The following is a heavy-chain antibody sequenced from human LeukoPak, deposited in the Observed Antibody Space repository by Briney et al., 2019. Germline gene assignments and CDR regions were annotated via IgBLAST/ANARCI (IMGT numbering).Heavy chain of an antibody. CDR1: GGTFSSYA. CDR2: IIPIFGTA. CDR3: ASSAAAGTGDY. J-gene: IGHJ4*02. V-gene: IGHV1-69*05. D-gene: IGHD6-13*01. Sequence: ASVTVSCKASGGTFSSYAISWVRQAPGQGLEWMGGIIPIFGTANYAQKFQGRVTIITDESTSTAYMELSSLRSEDTAVYYCASSAAAGTGDYWGQGTLVTVSS.